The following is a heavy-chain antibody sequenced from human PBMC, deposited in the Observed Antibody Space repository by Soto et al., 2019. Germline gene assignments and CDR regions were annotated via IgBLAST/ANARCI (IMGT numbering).Heavy chain of an antibody. D-gene: IGHD3-3*01. CDR2: IYPGDSDT. Sequence: GEPLKISCKGSGYSFTSYRIGWVRQMPGKGLEWMGIIYPGDSDTRYSPSFQGQVTISADKSISTAYLQWSTLKASDTAIYYCAGHLSGEVYYYGMDVWGQGTTVTVSS. V-gene: IGHV5-51*01. CDR1: GYSFTSYR. CDR3: AGHLSGEVYYYGMDV. J-gene: IGHJ6*02.